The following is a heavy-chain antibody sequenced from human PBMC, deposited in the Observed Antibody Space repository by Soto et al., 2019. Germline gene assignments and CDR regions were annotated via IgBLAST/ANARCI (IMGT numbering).Heavy chain of an antibody. CDR3: AKEGGSGSADWYFDL. V-gene: IGHV4-30-2*01. J-gene: IGHJ2*01. CDR2: TFYSGST. Sequence: HLQLQESGSGLVKPSQTLSLICSVSGGSISSGGYSWSWIRQAPGKGLEWIGYTFYSGSTYYNPSLKSGVTITVDGSKNQFSLNLSSVTAADTAVYYCAKEGGSGSADWYFDLWGRGTLVTVSS. D-gene: IGHD1-26*01. CDR1: GGSISSGGYS.